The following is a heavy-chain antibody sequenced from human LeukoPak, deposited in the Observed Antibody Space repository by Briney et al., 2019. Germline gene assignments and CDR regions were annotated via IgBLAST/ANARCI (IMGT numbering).Heavy chain of an antibody. Sequence: SETLSLTCTVSGGSIRNPDHVWGSVRPPPGKGMEWLGTIFYRGTTRDNPSLKRRVTMSVDSSANQFSLRLRSVTAADTGVYYCVKRNGYGWQFSSGFDVWGQGAMVIVSS. CDR3: VKRNGYGWQFSSGFDV. CDR1: GGSIRNPDHV. CDR2: IFYRGTT. V-gene: IGHV4-39*01. J-gene: IGHJ3*01. D-gene: IGHD4-17*01.